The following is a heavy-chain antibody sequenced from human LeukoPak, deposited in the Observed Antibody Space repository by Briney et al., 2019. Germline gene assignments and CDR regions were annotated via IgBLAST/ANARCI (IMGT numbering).Heavy chain of an antibody. Sequence: KPSETLSLTCTVSGGSISSNYWSWIRQPPGKGLEWIGYIYYSGSTNYNPALKSRVTISVDTSKNHFSLRLSSVTAADTAVYYCARAPYTYGEYLPYFDYWGQGTLVTVSS. D-gene: IGHD4-17*01. V-gene: IGHV4-59*12. J-gene: IGHJ4*02. CDR3: ARAPYTYGEYLPYFDY. CDR2: IYYSGST. CDR1: GGSISSNY.